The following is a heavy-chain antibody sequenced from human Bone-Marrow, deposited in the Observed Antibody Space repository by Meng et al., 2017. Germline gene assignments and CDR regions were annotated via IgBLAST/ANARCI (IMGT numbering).Heavy chain of an antibody. J-gene: IGHJ4*02. D-gene: IGHD3-22*01. CDR1: GGSFSGYY. V-gene: IGHV4-34*01. CDR3: ARGTNLYDSSGYYYVWAPYYFDY. CDR2: INHSGST. Sequence: SETLSLTCAVYGGSFSGYYWSWLRQPPGKGLEWIGEINHSGSTNYNPSLKSRVTISVDTSKNQFSLKLSSVTAADTAVYYCARGTNLYDSSGYYYVWAPYYFDYWGQGTLVTVSS.